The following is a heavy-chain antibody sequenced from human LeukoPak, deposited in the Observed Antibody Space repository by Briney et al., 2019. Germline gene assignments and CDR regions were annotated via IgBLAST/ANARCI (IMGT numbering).Heavy chain of an antibody. D-gene: IGHD4-11*01. CDR1: GYDFKNYW. CDR3: ARRLTYSCMSREGWFDL. J-gene: IGHJ5*02. V-gene: IGHV5-51*03. Sequence: GESLKISCRDSGYDFKNYWIAWVRQMPGKGLEWMGMIYFGDSDARYSPSFQGQITMSVDRSISTAYLQWNSLKASDTATYYCARRLTYSCMSREGWFDLWGQGTLVTVSS. CDR2: IYFGDSDA.